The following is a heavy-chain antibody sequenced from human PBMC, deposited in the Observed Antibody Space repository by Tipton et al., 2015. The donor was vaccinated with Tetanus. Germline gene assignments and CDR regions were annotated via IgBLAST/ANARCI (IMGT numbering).Heavy chain of an antibody. D-gene: IGHD6-6*01. Sequence: TLSLTCTVSGGSMKSGSFYWGWIRQHPGRGLEWIGYMFYNGDAFYNPSLKRRLAMSLDASKNLFSLNLTSVTAADTAVYYCARGQGGGRVVRLNCFDPWGHGTLVSVSS. J-gene: IGHJ5*02. CDR2: MFYNGDA. V-gene: IGHV4-31*03. CDR3: ARGQGGGRVVRLNCFDP. CDR1: GGSMKSGSFY.